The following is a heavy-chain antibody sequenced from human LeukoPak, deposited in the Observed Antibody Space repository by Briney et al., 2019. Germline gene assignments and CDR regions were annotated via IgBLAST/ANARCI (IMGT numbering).Heavy chain of an antibody. D-gene: IGHD6-13*01. J-gene: IGHJ4*02. V-gene: IGHV4-59*04. CDR3: ATIVAAAARGFFDY. Sequence: PSETLSLTCTVSGGSISSYYWSWIRQPPGKGLEWIGYIYYSGSTYYNPSLKSRVTMAVDTSKNQFSLKLSSVTAADTAVYYCATIVAAAARGFFDYWVQGTLVTVSS. CDR2: IYYSGST. CDR1: GGSISSYY.